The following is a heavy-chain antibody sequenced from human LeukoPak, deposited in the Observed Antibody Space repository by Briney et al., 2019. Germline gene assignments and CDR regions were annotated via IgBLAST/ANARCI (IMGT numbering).Heavy chain of an antibody. J-gene: IGHJ5*02. CDR1: GGTFSSYA. V-gene: IGHV1-69*06. Sequence: ASVKVSCKASGGTFSSYAISRVRQAPGQGLEWMGGIIPIFGTANYAQKFQGRVTITADKSTSTAYMELSSLRSEDTAVYYCARSIYGDYGWFDPWGQGTLVTVSS. CDR2: IIPIFGTA. CDR3: ARSIYGDYGWFDP. D-gene: IGHD4-17*01.